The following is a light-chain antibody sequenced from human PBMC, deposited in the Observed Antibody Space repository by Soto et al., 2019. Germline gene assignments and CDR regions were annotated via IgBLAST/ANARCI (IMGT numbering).Light chain of an antibody. J-gene: IGKJ5*01. CDR2: DAS. CDR1: QDISNY. CDR3: QQYDNLPIT. V-gene: IGKV1-33*01. Sequence: DIQMTQSPSSLSASVGDRVTITCQASQDISNYLNWYQQKPGKAPKLLIYDASNLETGVPFRFSGSGSGTDFTFTISSLQPEDIATYHCQQYDNLPITFGQGTRLEIK.